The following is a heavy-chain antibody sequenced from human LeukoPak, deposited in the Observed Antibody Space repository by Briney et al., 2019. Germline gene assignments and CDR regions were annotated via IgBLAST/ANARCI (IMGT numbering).Heavy chain of an antibody. CDR2: IYYSGST. CDR3: ARHQGGDQLDY. V-gene: IGHV4-59*01. J-gene: IGHJ4*02. D-gene: IGHD3-16*01. CDR1: GGSISSYY. Sequence: PSETLSLTCTVSGGSISSYYWSWIRQPPGKGLEWIGYIYYSGSTNYNPSLKSRVTISVDTSKNQFSLKLSSVTAADTAVYYCARHQGGDQLDYWGQGTLVTVSS.